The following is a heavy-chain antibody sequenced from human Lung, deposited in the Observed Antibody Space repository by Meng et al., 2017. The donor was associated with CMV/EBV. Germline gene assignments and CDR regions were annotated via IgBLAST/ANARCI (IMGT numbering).Heavy chain of an antibody. D-gene: IGHD3-10*01. Sequence: GGSLRLXCAASGFTFSDAWMTWVRQPPGKGLEWLGRIKSDTDGGTTDYAAPLKGRFTISRDDSKNTLFLQMNSLKTEDTAMYYCTTDTSGGYSYDIWGQGXLATVSS. J-gene: IGHJ3*02. CDR3: TTDTSGGYSYDI. CDR2: IKSDTDGGTT. V-gene: IGHV3-15*01. CDR1: GFTFSDAW.